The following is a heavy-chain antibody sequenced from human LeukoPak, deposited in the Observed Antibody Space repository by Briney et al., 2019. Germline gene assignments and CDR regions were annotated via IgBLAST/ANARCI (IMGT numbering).Heavy chain of an antibody. CDR2: INPNSGGT. D-gene: IGHD6-13*01. J-gene: IGHJ1*01. V-gene: IGHV1-2*02. CDR3: ARSITSSWYGDFQH. Sequence: ASVKVSCKASGYTFTGYSMHWVRQAPGQGLEWMGWINPNSGGTKYAQKFQGRVTMTGDTSISTAYMEVTRLRSDDTAVYYCARSITSSWYGDFQHWGQGTLVTVSS. CDR1: GYTFTGYS.